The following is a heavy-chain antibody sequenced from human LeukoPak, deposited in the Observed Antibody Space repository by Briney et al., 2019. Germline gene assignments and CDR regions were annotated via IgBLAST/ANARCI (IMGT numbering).Heavy chain of an antibody. CDR1: GYTFTGYY. D-gene: IGHD3-9*01. CDR3: ARDEGPLTGPDY. V-gene: IGHV1-2*02. J-gene: IGHJ4*02. CDR2: INPNSGGT. Sequence: ASVKVSCKASGYTFTGYYMHWVRQAPGQGLEWMGWINPNSGGTNYAQKLQGRVTMTTDTSTSTAYMELRSLRSDDTAVYYCARDEGPLTGPDYWGQGTLVTVSS.